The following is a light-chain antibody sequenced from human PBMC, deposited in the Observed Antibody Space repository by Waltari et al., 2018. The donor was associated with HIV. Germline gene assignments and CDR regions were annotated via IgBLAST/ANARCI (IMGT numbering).Light chain of an antibody. Sequence: QSVLTQPPSVSGTPGQRVTISCSGSTSNIGSNYVYWYQQLPETAPKLLIYRDNQRPSGVPDRFPGSKSGASASLAINGLRSEDEADYYCAAWDDTLSGQGVFGGGTKLTVL. J-gene: IGLJ2*01. CDR3: AAWDDTLSGQGV. CDR1: TSNIGSNY. V-gene: IGLV1-47*01. CDR2: RDN.